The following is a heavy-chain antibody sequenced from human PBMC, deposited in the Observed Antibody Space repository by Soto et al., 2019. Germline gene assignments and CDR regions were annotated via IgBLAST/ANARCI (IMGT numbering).Heavy chain of an antibody. Sequence: QVQLQQWGAGLLKPSETLSLTCAVYGGSFSGYYWSWIRQPPGKGLEWIGEINHSGSTNYNPSLKSRFTTSVDTSKNLFSLRLSSVSAADTAVYYCARGGRLVGLYWGQGTLVAVCS. V-gene: IGHV4-34*01. CDR2: INHSGST. D-gene: IGHD2-15*01. CDR1: GGSFSGYY. CDR3: ARGGRLVGLY. J-gene: IGHJ4*02.